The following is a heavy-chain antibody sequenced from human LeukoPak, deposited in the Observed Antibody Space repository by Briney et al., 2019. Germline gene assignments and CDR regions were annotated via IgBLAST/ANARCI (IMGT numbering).Heavy chain of an antibody. CDR1: GYTFFYYG. CDR3: ARVDCSGDECYSEVY. CDR2: ISTDNGNT. V-gene: IGHV1-18*01. J-gene: IGHJ4*02. D-gene: IGHD2-15*01. Sequence: GASVKVSCKASGYTFFYYGVSWVRQAPGQGLEWMGWISTDNGNTNYAQKLQGRVTLTTDISTSTVYMELRSLRSDDTAVYYCARVDCSGDECYSEVYWGQGTLVTVSS.